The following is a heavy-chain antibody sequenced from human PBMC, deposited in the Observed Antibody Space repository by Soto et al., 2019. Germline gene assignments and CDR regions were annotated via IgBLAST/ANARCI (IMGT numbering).Heavy chain of an antibody. CDR2: ISYDGSNK. CDR3: ARDHGCRAAVALPCAFDI. Sequence: PGGSLRLSCAASGFTFSSYAMHWVRQAPGKGLEWVAVISYDGSNKYYADSVKGRFTISRDNSKNTLYLQMNSLRAEDTAVYYCARDHGCRAAVALPCAFDIWGQGTMVTVSS. D-gene: IGHD6-19*01. V-gene: IGHV3-30-3*01. J-gene: IGHJ3*02. CDR1: GFTFSSYA.